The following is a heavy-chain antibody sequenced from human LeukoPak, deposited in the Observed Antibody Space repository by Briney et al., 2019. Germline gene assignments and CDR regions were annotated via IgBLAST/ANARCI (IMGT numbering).Heavy chain of an antibody. V-gene: IGHV3-23*01. CDR2: ISGSGGST. Sequence: GGSLRLYCAASGFTFSSYAMSWVRQAPGKGLEWVSAISGSGGSTYYADSVKGRFTISRDNSKNTLYLQMNSLRAEDTAVYYCAKGGSGSTTVTTPFDYWGQGTLVTVSS. D-gene: IGHD4-17*01. CDR1: GFTFSSYA. J-gene: IGHJ4*02. CDR3: AKGGSGSTTVTTPFDY.